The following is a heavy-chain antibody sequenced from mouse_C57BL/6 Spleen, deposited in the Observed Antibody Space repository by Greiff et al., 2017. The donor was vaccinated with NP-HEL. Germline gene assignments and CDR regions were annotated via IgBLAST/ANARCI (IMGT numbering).Heavy chain of an antibody. CDR2: IYPRSGNT. CDR3: AREGLLLSFFDY. Sequence: VQLQQSGAELARPGASVKLSCKASGYTFTSYGISWVKQRTGQGLEWIGEIYPRSGNTYYNEKFKGKATLTADKSSSTAYMELRSLTSEDSAVYFCAREGLLLSFFDYWGQSTTLTVSS. D-gene: IGHD1-1*02. V-gene: IGHV1-81*01. J-gene: IGHJ2*01. CDR1: GYTFTSYG.